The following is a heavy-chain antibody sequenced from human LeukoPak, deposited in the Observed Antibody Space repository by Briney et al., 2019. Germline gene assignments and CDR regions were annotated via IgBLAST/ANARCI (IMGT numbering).Heavy chain of an antibody. CDR1: GFTFSSYS. V-gene: IGHV3-21*01. CDR2: ISSTSSYI. J-gene: IGHJ4*02. Sequence: GGSLRPSCAASGFTFSSYSMNWVRQAPGKGLEWVSSISSTSSYIYYADSVKGRFTIPRDNAKNSLSLQMNSLRAEDTAVYYCASWGKKVDYWGQGTLVTVSS. D-gene: IGHD3-16*01. CDR3: ASWGKKVDY.